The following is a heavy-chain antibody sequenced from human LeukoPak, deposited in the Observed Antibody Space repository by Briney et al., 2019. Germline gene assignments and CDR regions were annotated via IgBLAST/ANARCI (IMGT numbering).Heavy chain of an antibody. Sequence: PGGSLRLSCEASGFTVNSKYMSWVRQAPGKGLEWLSAIYIAGDTFYTDSVKGRFTISRDNFKNTLYLQMNSLRAEDTAVYYRTREAVRSSFDYWGQGTLVTVSS. V-gene: IGHV3-66*01. CDR2: IYIAGDT. CDR1: GFTVNSKY. CDR3: TREAVRSSFDY. J-gene: IGHJ4*02.